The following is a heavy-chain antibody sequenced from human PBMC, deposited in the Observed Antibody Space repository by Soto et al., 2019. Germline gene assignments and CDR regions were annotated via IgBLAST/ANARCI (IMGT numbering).Heavy chain of an antibody. D-gene: IGHD6-13*01. CDR3: ARCSEYSSSWYPVWFDP. CDR2: ISAYNGNT. CDR1: GYTFTSYG. Sequence: GASVKVSCKASGYTFTSYGISWVRQAPGQGLEWMGWISAYNGNTNYAQKLQGRVTMTTDTSTSTAYMELRSLRSDDTAVYYCARCSEYSSSWYPVWFDPWGQGTLVTVSS. V-gene: IGHV1-18*01. J-gene: IGHJ5*02.